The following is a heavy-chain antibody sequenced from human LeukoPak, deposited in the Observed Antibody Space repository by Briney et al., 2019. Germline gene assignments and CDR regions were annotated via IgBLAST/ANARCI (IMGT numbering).Heavy chain of an antibody. Sequence: PGGSLRLSCAASGFTFSSYTMNWVRQAPGKGLEWVSSISSSSTHIYYADSVKGRFTISRDNAKNSLYLQMNSLRAEDTAVYYCASPRGGYFDYWGQGTLVTVSS. J-gene: IGHJ4*02. CDR3: ASPRGGYFDY. CDR1: GFTFSSYT. V-gene: IGHV3-21*01. CDR2: ISSSSTHI. D-gene: IGHD3-10*01.